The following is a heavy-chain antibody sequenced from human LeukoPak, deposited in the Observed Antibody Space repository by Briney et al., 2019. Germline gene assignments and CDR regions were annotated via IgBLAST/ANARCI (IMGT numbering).Heavy chain of an antibody. Sequence: SETLSLTCAVYGGSFSGYYWSWIRQPPGKGLEWIGEINHSGSTNYNPSLKSRVTISVDTSKNQFSLKLSSVTAADTAVYYCARRSQYCSGGSCLDYWGQGTLVTVSS. V-gene: IGHV4-34*01. CDR2: INHSGST. D-gene: IGHD2-15*01. CDR1: GGSFSGYY. J-gene: IGHJ4*02. CDR3: ARRSQYCSGGSCLDY.